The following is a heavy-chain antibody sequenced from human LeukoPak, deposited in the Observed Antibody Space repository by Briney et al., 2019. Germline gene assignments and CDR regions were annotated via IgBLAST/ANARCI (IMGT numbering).Heavy chain of an antibody. D-gene: IGHD3-22*01. CDR2: IYSGGST. Sequence: GGSLRLSCAASGFTVSSNYMSWVRQAPGKGLEWVSVIYSGGSTYYADSVKGRFTISRDNSKNTLYLQMNSLRAEDTAAYYCARDELNYYDSSGYDFDYWGQGTLVTVSS. V-gene: IGHV3-66*01. CDR3: ARDELNYYDSSGYDFDY. CDR1: GFTVSSNY. J-gene: IGHJ4*02.